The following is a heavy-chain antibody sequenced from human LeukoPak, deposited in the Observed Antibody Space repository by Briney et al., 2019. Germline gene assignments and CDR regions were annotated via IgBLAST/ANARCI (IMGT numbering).Heavy chain of an antibody. CDR1: GGSISSSRYY. V-gene: IGHV4-39*01. J-gene: IGHJ3*02. Sequence: SETLSLTCTVSGGSISSSRYYWGWIRQPPGKGLEWIGNIYYSGSTYYNPSLKSRVTISVDTSKNQFSLKLSSVTAADTAVYYCASSPYAFDIWGQGTMVTVSS. CDR2: IYYSGST. CDR3: ASSPYAFDI.